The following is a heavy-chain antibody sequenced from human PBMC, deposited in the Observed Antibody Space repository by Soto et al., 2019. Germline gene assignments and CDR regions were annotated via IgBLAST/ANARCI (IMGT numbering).Heavy chain of an antibody. D-gene: IGHD5-18*01. J-gene: IGHJ4*02. Sequence: QVQLQESGPGLVKPSQTLSLTCTVSGGSISSGGYYWSWIRQHPGKGLEWIGYIYYSGSTYYNPSLKSRVTLSVDTSKNRFSRKLSSVTAADTAVYYCASDSYGSLGLDYWGQGTLVTVSS. CDR3: ASDSYGSLGLDY. CDR2: IYYSGST. CDR1: GGSISSGGYY. V-gene: IGHV4-31*03.